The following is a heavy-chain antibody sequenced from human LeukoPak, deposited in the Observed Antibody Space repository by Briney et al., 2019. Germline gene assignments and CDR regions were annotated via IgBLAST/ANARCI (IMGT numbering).Heavy chain of an antibody. V-gene: IGHV3-15*01. Sequence: PGGSLRLSCAASGFTFSSYSMNWVRQAPGKGLEWVGLIKSKTDGGTTDYAAPVKGRFTFSRDDSKNTLYLQMNSLKTEDTAVYYCTILGYCTNGVCPTHYCWGQGTLVTVSS. D-gene: IGHD2-8*01. J-gene: IGHJ4*02. CDR1: GFTFSSYS. CDR2: IKSKTDGGTT. CDR3: TILGYCTNGVCPTHYC.